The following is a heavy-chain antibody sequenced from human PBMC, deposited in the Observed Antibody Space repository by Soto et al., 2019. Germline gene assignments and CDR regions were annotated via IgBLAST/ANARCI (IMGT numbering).Heavy chain of an antibody. J-gene: IGHJ4*02. CDR2: IYHSGST. CDR1: GDSISSTHS. V-gene: IGHV4-4*02. CDR3: ARAVALPGLFYFDF. Sequence: QVQLQESGPRLVRPSETLSLTCAVSGDSISSTHSWSWVRQPPGKGLEWIAEIYHSGSTNYNPSLKSRATISVDKSKNQFSLKLNSVTAADTAVYFCARAVALPGLFYFDFWGQGTLVIVSS. D-gene: IGHD2-21*01.